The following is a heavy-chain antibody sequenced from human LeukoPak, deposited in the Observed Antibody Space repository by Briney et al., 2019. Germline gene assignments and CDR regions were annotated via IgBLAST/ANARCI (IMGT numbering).Heavy chain of an antibody. V-gene: IGHV4-30-2*01. J-gene: IGHJ4*02. Sequence: SETLSLTCAVSGGSISSGGYSWSWIRQPPGKGLEWIGYIYHSGSTYYNPSLKSRVTISVDTSKNQFSLKLSSVTAADTAIYYCARDNRDYYGSGAFPDYWGQGTLVTVSS. CDR3: ARDNRDYYGSGAFPDY. CDR1: GGSISSGGYS. CDR2: IYHSGST. D-gene: IGHD3-10*01.